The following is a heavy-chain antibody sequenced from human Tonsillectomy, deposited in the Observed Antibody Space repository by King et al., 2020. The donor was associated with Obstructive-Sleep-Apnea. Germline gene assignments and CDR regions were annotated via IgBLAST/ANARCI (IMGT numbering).Heavy chain of an antibody. D-gene: IGHD6-19*01. J-gene: IGHJ4*02. V-gene: IGHV4-4*07. Sequence: QLQESGPGLVKPSETLSLTCTVSGGAISSYYWIWIRQPAGKVLEWIGRVYTSGRTNYKPSLKSRVTMSVDTSKNQFSLKLSSVTAADTAVYYCARGYSGWTFDFWGQGTLVTVSS. CDR2: VYTSGRT. CDR1: GGAISSYY. CDR3: ARGYSGWTFDF.